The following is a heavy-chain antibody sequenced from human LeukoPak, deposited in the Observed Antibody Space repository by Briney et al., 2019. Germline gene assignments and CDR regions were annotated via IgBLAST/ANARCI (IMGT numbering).Heavy chain of an antibody. CDR3: ARVGEFGINSAMVLPD. CDR1: GGTFSSNA. CDR2: IIPIFRRA. D-gene: IGHD3-16*01. V-gene: IGHV1-69*13. J-gene: IGHJ4*02. Sequence: ASVKVSCKASGGTFSSNAISWVRQAPGQGLEWMGGIIPIFRRANYAQKFQDRLTITADESTTEVYMELTRLKSDDTAIYYCARVGEFGINSAMVLPDWGQGSLVTVSS.